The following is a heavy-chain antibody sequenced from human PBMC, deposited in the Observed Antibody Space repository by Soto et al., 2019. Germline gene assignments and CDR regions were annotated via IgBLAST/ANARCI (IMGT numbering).Heavy chain of an antibody. D-gene: IGHD3-3*01. CDR2: IRSKAYGGTT. CDR1: GFTFGDYA. Sequence: GGSLRLSCTASGFTFGDYAMSWFRQAPGKGLEWVGFIRSKAYGGTTEYAASVKGRFTISRDDSKSIAYLQMNSLKTEETAVYYCTRDAPYYDFWSGSILKGRDAFDIWGQGTMVTVSS. CDR3: TRDAPYYDFWSGSILKGRDAFDI. J-gene: IGHJ3*02. V-gene: IGHV3-49*03.